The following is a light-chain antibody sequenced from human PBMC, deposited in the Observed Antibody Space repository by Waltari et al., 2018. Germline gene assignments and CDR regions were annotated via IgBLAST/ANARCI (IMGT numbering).Light chain of an antibody. CDR1: NSDVGGYNY. CDR3: CSYAGSTSWL. Sequence: QSALTQPRSVSGSPGQSVAISCTGTNSDVGGYNYVSWYQHHPGKAPKLMIYDVNKRPPGVPDRCSGSKSGNTASLTISGLQAEDEAEYYCCSYAGSTSWLFGGGTKLTVL. J-gene: IGLJ3*02. V-gene: IGLV2-11*01. CDR2: DVN.